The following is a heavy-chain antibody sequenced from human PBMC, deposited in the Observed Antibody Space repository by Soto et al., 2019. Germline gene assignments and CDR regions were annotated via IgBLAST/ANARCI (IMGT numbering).Heavy chain of an antibody. Sequence: QVQLQESGPGLVSPSEPLSHTCTVSGASIRRNYWSWVRQPPRKELEWIRFIHHSGRTNYNPSLNNRNTMSVDTSQGRVTLKLGSVAAADSAVYCCTRGDGTGWRPHVGYGGEGTLGADSS. CDR2: IHHSGRT. J-gene: IGHJ4*02. CDR3: TRGDGTGWRPHVGY. V-gene: IGHV4-59*01. D-gene: IGHD3-10*01. CDR1: GASIRRNY.